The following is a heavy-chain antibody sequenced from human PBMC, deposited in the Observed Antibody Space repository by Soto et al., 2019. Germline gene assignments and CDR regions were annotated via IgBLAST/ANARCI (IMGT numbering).Heavy chain of an antibody. Sequence: ASVKVSCKTSGGTFSRYAISWVRQAPGEGLEWMGGIIPIFGTANYAQKFQGRVTITADESTSTAYMELSSLRSEDTAVYYCAREGDYYDSSGYDPKPNWFDPWGQGTLVTVSS. CDR3: AREGDYYDSSGYDPKPNWFDP. CDR2: IIPIFGTA. D-gene: IGHD3-22*01. CDR1: GGTFSRYA. V-gene: IGHV1-69*13. J-gene: IGHJ5*02.